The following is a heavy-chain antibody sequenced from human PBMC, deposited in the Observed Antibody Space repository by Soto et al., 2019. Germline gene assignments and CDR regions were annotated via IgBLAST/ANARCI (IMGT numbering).Heavy chain of an antibody. D-gene: IGHD3-3*01. CDR1: GYTFTGFY. Sequence: QVQLVQSGAEVKKPGASVKVSCKASGYTFTGFYMHWVRQAPGQGLVWMGWINPNSGGTNYAQKFSGRVTMTRDRSLPSSYMKLSRVGYAGTAVYFCARAPAGMSTIFSVADYCGQGTPLTVSS. CDR3: ARAPAGMSTIFSVADY. J-gene: IGHJ4*02. V-gene: IGHV1-2*02. CDR2: INPNSGGT.